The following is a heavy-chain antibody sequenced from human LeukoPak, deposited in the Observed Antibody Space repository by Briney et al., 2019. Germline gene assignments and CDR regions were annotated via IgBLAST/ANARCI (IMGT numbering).Heavy chain of an antibody. Sequence: WMVGIIPIFGTANYAQKFQGRVTITTDESTSTAYMELSSLRSEDTAVYYCARSGSGSFDYWGQGTLVTVSS. CDR2: IIPIFGTA. D-gene: IGHD3-10*01. J-gene: IGHJ4*02. V-gene: IGHV1-69*05. CDR3: ARSGSGSFDY.